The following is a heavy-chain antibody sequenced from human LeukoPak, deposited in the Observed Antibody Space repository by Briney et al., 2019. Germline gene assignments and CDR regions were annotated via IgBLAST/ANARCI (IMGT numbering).Heavy chain of an antibody. J-gene: IGHJ2*01. Sequence: GGSLRLSCASSGSIFTNEAMSWVRQTPRTGLEWIASVTGGGVNTYYADSVKGRFTVIRDTSKKTLSLQMNSLRDEDTAIYYCAGGNPPLDYWSFDLWGRGTLVTVSS. D-gene: IGHD3-16*01. CDR1: GSIFTNEA. CDR3: AGGNPPLDYWSFDL. V-gene: IGHV3-23*01. CDR2: VTGGGVNT.